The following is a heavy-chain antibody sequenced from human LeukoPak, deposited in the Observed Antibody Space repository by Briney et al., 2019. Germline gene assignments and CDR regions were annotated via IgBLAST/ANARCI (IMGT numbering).Heavy chain of an antibody. V-gene: IGHV1-8*03. CDR3: ASPIRGYSYGPLDY. CDR1: GYTFTSYD. Sequence: ASVKVSCKASGYTFTSYDINWVRQATGQGLEWMGWMNPNSGNTGYAQKFQGRVTITRNTSISTAYMELSSLRSEDTAVYYCASPIRGYSYGPLDYWGQGTLVTVSS. J-gene: IGHJ4*02. D-gene: IGHD5-18*01. CDR2: MNPNSGNT.